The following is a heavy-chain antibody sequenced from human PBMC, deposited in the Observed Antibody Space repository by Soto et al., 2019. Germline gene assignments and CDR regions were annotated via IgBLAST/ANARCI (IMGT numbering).Heavy chain of an antibody. V-gene: IGHV5-51*01. CDR2: IYPGDSDT. D-gene: IGHD6-13*01. CDR1: GYSFTSYW. CDR3: VAAAGNYYYGMEV. J-gene: IGHJ6*04. Sequence: GESLQISCKGSGYSFTSYWIGWVRQMPGKGLEWMGIIYPGDSDTRYSPSFQGQVTISADKSISTAYLQWSSLKASDTAMYCCVAAAGNYYYGMEVWGKGTKVTVS.